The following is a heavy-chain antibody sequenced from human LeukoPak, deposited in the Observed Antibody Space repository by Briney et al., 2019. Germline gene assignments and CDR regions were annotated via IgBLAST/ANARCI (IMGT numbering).Heavy chain of an antibody. CDR2: IYTSGST. D-gene: IGHD2-2*01. Sequence: SETLSLACTVSGGSISSYYWSWIRQPAGKGLEWIGRIYTSGSTNYNPSLKSRVTMSVDTSKNQFSLKLSSVTAADTAVYYCARESGGYCSSTSCSYHGGTDYWGQGTLVTVSS. CDR3: ARESGGYCSSTSCSYHGGTDY. CDR1: GGSISSYY. V-gene: IGHV4-4*07. J-gene: IGHJ4*02.